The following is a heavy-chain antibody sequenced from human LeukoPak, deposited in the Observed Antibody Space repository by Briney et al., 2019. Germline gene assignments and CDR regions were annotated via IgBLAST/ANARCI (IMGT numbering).Heavy chain of an antibody. CDR2: INGSGRTT. Sequence: GGSLRLSCVASGFTFNTYAMNWVRQAPGKGLQWVSLINGSGRTTYYADSVKGRFTISRDNSKTTLYLQMNSLRAEDTAVYYCAIDYDSNGYYYLGNTDYWGQGTLVTVSS. CDR1: GFTFNTYA. D-gene: IGHD3-22*01. J-gene: IGHJ4*02. V-gene: IGHV3-23*01. CDR3: AIDYDSNGYYYLGNTDY.